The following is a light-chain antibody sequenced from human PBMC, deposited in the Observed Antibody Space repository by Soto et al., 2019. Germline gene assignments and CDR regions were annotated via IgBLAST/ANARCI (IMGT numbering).Light chain of an antibody. CDR3: QQRSTLFT. Sequence: EIVLTQSPATLSLSPGERATLSCRASQSVSSYLAWYQQKPGQAPRLLIYDASNRATGIPARFSGSGSETDFTLTISSLEPEDFAVYYCQQRSTLFTFGPGTKVDIK. CDR1: QSVSSY. V-gene: IGKV3-11*01. CDR2: DAS. J-gene: IGKJ3*01.